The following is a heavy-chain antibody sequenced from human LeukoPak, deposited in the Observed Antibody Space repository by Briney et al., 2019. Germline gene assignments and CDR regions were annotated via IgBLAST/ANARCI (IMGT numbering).Heavy chain of an antibody. V-gene: IGHV3-33*01. J-gene: IGHJ4*02. CDR3: ARDELGIQYYFDY. Sequence: PGGSLRLSCAASVFTFSSYGMHWVRQAPGKGLEWVAVIWYDGSNKYYADSVKGRFTISRDNSKNTLYLQMNSLRAEDTAVYYCARDELGIQYYFDYWGQGTLVTVSS. D-gene: IGHD7-27*01. CDR2: IWYDGSNK. CDR1: VFTFSSYG.